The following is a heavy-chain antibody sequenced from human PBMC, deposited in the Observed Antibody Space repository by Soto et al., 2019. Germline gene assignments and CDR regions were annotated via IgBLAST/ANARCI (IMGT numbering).Heavy chain of an antibody. CDR2: ISSSSSYI. V-gene: IGHV3-21*01. Sequence: EVQLVESGGGLVKPGGSLRLSCAASGFTFSSYSMNWVRQAPGKGLEWVSSISSSSSYIYYADSVKGRFTISKDNAKNSLYLQMNSLRAEDTAVYYCARDIPAPYYYYYGMDVWGQGTTVTVSS. D-gene: IGHD2-15*01. J-gene: IGHJ6*02. CDR3: ARDIPAPYYYYYGMDV. CDR1: GFTFSSYS.